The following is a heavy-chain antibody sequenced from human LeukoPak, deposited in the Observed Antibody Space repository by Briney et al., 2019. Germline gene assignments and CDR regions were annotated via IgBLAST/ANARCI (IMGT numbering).Heavy chain of an antibody. CDR1: GFTFSSYG. CDR2: IRYDGSNK. D-gene: IGHD2-15*01. CDR3: ARDYVVIDAPDGFDI. Sequence: PGGSLRLSCAASGFTFSSYGMHWVRQAPGKGLEWVAFIRYDGSNKYYADSVKGRFTISRDNAKKSLYLQMNSLRAEDTAVYYCARDYVVIDAPDGFDIWGQGTMVTVS. V-gene: IGHV3-30*02. J-gene: IGHJ3*02.